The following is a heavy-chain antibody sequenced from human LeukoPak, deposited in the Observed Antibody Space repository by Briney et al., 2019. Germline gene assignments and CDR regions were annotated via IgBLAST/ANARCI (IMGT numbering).Heavy chain of an antibody. V-gene: IGHV3-48*03. Sequence: GGSLRLSCAASGFTFSSYELDWVRQTPGKGLEWVSYISSSGSSIYYADSVKGRFTISRDNAKNSLCLQMNSLRAEDTAVYYCARQYYYDTSGYDAFDIWGQGTMVTVSS. D-gene: IGHD3-22*01. CDR2: ISSSGSSI. CDR1: GFTFSSYE. J-gene: IGHJ3*02. CDR3: ARQYYYDTSGYDAFDI.